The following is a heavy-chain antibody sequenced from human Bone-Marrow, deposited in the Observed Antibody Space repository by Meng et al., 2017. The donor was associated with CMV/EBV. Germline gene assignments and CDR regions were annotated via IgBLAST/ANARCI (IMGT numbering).Heavy chain of an antibody. CDR1: GDTFTSNG. V-gene: IGHV1-18*01. CDR2: ISAYNGNT. D-gene: IGHD1-26*01. Sequence: ASAMVFCKASGDTFTSNGISWVLQAPGQGLEWMGWISAYNGNTNYAQKLQGRVTMTTDTSTSTAYMELRSLRSDDTAVYYCARDCGRDEWALRGWFDPWGQGTLVTVSS. CDR3: ARDCGRDEWALRGWFDP. J-gene: IGHJ5*02.